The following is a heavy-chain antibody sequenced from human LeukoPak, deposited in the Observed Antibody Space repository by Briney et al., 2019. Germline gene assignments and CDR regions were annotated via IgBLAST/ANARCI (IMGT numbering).Heavy chain of an antibody. CDR1: GFTFSTYW. V-gene: IGHV3-7*01. CDR2: IKPDGSEK. D-gene: IGHD3-22*01. CDR3: ATYSSLNRREFQY. J-gene: IGHJ1*01. Sequence: GGSLRLSCAASGFTFSTYWMSWVRQAPGKGLEWVANIKPDGSEKYYVDSVKGRSTISRDNAKNSLYLQMNSLRAEDTAVYYCATYSSLNRREFQYWGQGTLLTVSS.